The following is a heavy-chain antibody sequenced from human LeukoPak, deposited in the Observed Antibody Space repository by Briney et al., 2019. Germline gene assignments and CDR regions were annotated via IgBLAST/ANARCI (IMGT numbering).Heavy chain of an antibody. CDR2: IIPIFGTA. J-gene: IGHJ4*02. D-gene: IGHD1-26*01. V-gene: IGHV1-69*13. CDR3: AKGKEWESYYPLIHYFDY. CDR1: GGTFSSYA. Sequence: ASVKVSCKASGGTFSSYAISWVRQAPGQGLEWMGGIIPIFGTANYAQKFQGRVTITADESTSTAYMELSSLRSEDTAVYYCAKGKEWESYYPLIHYFDYWGQGTLVTVSS.